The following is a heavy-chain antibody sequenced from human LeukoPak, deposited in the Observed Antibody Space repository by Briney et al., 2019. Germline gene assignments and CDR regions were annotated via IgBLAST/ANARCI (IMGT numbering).Heavy chain of an antibody. CDR1: GFTFSSYS. J-gene: IGHJ4*02. CDR3: ATSNGSGRLPLDY. CDR2: ISSSSSTI. V-gene: IGHV3-48*02. Sequence: GRSLRLSCAASGFTFSSYSMNWVRQAPGKGLEWVSYISSSSSTIYYADSVKGRFTISRDNAKNSLYLQMNSLRDEDTAVYYCATSNGSGRLPLDYWGQGTLVTVSS. D-gene: IGHD3-10*01.